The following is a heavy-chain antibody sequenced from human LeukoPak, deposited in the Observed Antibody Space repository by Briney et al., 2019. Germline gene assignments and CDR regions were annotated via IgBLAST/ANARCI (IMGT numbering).Heavy chain of an antibody. CDR2: IYYSGST. CDR1: GDSISSYY. D-gene: IGHD6-13*01. CDR3: ARGRWGIAAAGTSY. Sequence: SETLSLTCTVSGDSISSYYWSWIRQPPGKGLEWIGYIYYSGSTNYNPSLKSRVTMSVDTSKSQFSLRLSSVTAADTAVYYCARGRWGIAAAGTSYWGQGTLVAVSS. J-gene: IGHJ4*02. V-gene: IGHV4-59*01.